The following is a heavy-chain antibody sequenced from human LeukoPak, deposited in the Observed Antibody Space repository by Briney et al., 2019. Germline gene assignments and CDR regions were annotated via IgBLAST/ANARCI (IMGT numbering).Heavy chain of an antibody. D-gene: IGHD2-2*02. CDR3: ALRGLDIVVVPAAIWWYMDV. Sequence: EASVKVSCKASGGTFSSYAISWVRQAPGQGLEWMGGIIPIFGTANYAQKFQGRVTITADESTSTAYMELSSLRSEDTAVYYCALRGLDIVVVPAAIWWYMDVWGKGTTVTVSS. CDR1: GGTFSSYA. CDR2: IIPIFGTA. V-gene: IGHV1-69*13. J-gene: IGHJ6*03.